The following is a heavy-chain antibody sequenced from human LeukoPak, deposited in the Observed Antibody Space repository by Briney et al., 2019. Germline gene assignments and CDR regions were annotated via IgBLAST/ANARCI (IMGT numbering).Heavy chain of an antibody. CDR2: ISAYNGNT. D-gene: IGHD3-3*01. CDR1: RYTFTSYG. Sequence: ASVKVSCKASRYTFTSYGISWVRQAPGQGLEWLGWISAYNGNTNYAQKLQSRVTMTTDTSTSTAYMELRSLRSDDTAVYYCARDMYYDFWSGYYYYFDYWGQGTLVTVSS. V-gene: IGHV1-18*01. CDR3: ARDMYYDFWSGYYYYFDY. J-gene: IGHJ4*02.